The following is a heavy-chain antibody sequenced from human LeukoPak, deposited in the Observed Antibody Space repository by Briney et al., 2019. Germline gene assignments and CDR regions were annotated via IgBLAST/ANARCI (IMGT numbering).Heavy chain of an antibody. CDR1: GGSFSGYY. CDR2: INHSGST. D-gene: IGHD2-2*01. Sequence: SETVSLTCAVYGGSFSGYYWSWIRQPPGKGLEWIGEINHSGSTNYNPSLKSRVTISVDTSKNQFSLKLSSVTAADTAVYYCARGLGGDIVVVPAAIPFDYWGQGTLVTVSS. V-gene: IGHV4-34*01. CDR3: ARGLGGDIVVVPAAIPFDY. J-gene: IGHJ4*02.